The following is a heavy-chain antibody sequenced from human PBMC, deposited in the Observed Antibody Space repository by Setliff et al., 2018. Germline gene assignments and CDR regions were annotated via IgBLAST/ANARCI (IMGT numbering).Heavy chain of an antibody. Sequence: LSLTCTVSGYSISSGYIWGWIRQPPGKGLAWVGNIGHTGSINYNPSLKSRLTISRDTSKNQVSLKLNSVTATDTAVYYCARDLGHGGDSDYWGQGILVTVYS. J-gene: IGHJ4*02. V-gene: IGHV4-38-2*02. CDR2: IGHTGSI. CDR3: ARDLGHGGDSDY. D-gene: IGHD2-21*02. CDR1: GYSISSGYI.